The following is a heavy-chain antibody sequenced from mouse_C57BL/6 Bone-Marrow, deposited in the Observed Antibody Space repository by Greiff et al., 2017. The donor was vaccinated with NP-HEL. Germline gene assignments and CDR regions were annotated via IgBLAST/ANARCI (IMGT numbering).Heavy chain of an antibody. CDR2: IDPENGDT. CDR3: TTGLRYFDY. CDR1: GFNIKDDY. D-gene: IGHD1-1*01. Sequence: EVQLVESGAELVRPGASVKLSCTASGFNIKDDYMHWVKQRPEQGLEWIGWIDPENGDTEYASKFQGKATITADTSSNTAYLQLSSLTSEDTAVYYCTTGLRYFDYWDQGTTLTVSS. V-gene: IGHV14-4*01. J-gene: IGHJ2*01.